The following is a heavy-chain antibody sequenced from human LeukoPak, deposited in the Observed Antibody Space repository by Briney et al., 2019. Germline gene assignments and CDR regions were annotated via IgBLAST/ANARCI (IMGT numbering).Heavy chain of an antibody. CDR1: GFTVSSIH. D-gene: IGHD5-18*01. CDR2: TYTGGNS. CDR3: AKDRNGYSYGENFDY. V-gene: IGHV3-53*01. Sequence: PGGSLRLSCAASGFTVSSIHMVWVRQAPGKGLEWVSATYTGGNSYYADSVKGRFTISRDNSKNTLYLQMNSLRAEDTAVYYCAKDRNGYSYGENFDYWGQGTLVTVSS. J-gene: IGHJ4*02.